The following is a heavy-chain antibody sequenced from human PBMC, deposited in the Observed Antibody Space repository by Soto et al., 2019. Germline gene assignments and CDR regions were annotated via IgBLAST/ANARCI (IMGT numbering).Heavy chain of an antibody. Sequence: EVQLVESGGGLVQPGGSLRLSCAASGFTFSSYWMHWVRQAPGKGLVWVSRINSDGSSTSYADSMKGRFTISRDNAKNTLYLQMNSLRAEDTAVYYCATSSWRGWYYFDYWGQGTLVTVSS. CDR3: ATSSWRGWYYFDY. CDR2: INSDGSST. D-gene: IGHD6-19*01. CDR1: GFTFSSYW. J-gene: IGHJ4*02. V-gene: IGHV3-74*01.